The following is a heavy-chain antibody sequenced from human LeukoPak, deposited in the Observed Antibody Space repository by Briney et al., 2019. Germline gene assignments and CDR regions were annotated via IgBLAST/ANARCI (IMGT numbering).Heavy chain of an antibody. Sequence: SVKVSCKASVGTFSSYAISWVRQAPGQGLEWMGGIIPIFGTANYAQKFQGRVTITADESTSTAYMELSSLRSEDTAVYYCASGIQLWYEFDYWGQGTLVTVSS. CDR3: ASGIQLWYEFDY. J-gene: IGHJ4*02. D-gene: IGHD5-18*01. CDR2: IIPIFGTA. V-gene: IGHV1-69*13. CDR1: VGTFSSYA.